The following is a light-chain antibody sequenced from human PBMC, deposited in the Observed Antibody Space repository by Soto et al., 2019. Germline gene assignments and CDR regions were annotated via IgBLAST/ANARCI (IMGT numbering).Light chain of an antibody. CDR2: GAS. J-gene: IGKJ5*01. V-gene: IGKV3-20*01. Sequence: EIVLTQSPGTLSLSPGERATLSCRASQSVSNNYLAWYQQKPGQAPRLLIYGASSRATGIPDRFSGSGSGTDFTLTISRLEPEDFAVYYCQQYSSSPWTFGQGTRLEIK. CDR1: QSVSNNY. CDR3: QQYSSSPWT.